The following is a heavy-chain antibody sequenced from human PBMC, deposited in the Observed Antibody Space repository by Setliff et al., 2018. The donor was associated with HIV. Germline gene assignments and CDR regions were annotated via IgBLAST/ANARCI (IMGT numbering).Heavy chain of an antibody. CDR1: GFTFSSYG. Sequence: PGGSLRLSCAASGFTFSSYGMHWVRQAPGKGLAWVAVISYDGSNKYYADSVKGRFTISRDNAKNSLDLQMNSLRAEDTAVYFCARSESSGYSLPYTRFDAWGQGALVTVSS. CDR3: ARSESSGYSLPYTRFDA. D-gene: IGHD3-22*01. J-gene: IGHJ5*02. V-gene: IGHV3-30*03. CDR2: ISYDGSNK.